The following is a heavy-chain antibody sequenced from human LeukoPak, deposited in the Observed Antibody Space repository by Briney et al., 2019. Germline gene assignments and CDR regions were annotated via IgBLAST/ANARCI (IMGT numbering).Heavy chain of an antibody. J-gene: IGHJ4*02. CDR1: GGSISSSSYY. CDR3: ARETAVAGTDYFDY. CDR2: IYYSGST. V-gene: IGHV4-39*07. Sequence: PSETLSLTCTVSGGSISSSSYYWGWIRQPPGKGLEWIGSIYYSGSTYYNPSLKSRVTISVDKSKNQFSLKLSSVTAADTAVYYCARETAVAGTDYFDYWGQGTLVTVSS. D-gene: IGHD6-19*01.